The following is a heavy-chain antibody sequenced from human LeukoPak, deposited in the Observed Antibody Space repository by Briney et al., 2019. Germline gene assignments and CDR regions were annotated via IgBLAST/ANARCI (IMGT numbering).Heavy chain of an antibody. CDR3: AKGYSSSGGGFDI. D-gene: IGHD6-13*01. CDR1: GFTFDDYA. CDR2: INWNSDSI. J-gene: IGHJ3*02. V-gene: IGHV3-9*03. Sequence: PGGSLRLSCAASGFTFDDYAMHWVRQAPGKGLEWVSGINWNSDSIGYAVSVKGRFTISRDNAKNSLFLQMNSLRADDMALYYCAKGYSSSGGGFDIWGQGTMVTVSS.